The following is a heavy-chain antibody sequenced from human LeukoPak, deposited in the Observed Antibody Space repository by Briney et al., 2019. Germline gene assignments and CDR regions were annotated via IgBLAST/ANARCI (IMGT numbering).Heavy chain of an antibody. CDR3: ARVDY. Sequence: PGGSLRLSCAASGFTFRNYWMAWVRQAPGKGLEWVSSISDSSTYIYYADSVKGRFTISRDNAKNSLYLQMNSLRAEDTAVYYCARVDYWGQGTLVTDSS. CDR1: GFTFRNYW. V-gene: IGHV3-21*01. CDR2: ISDSSTYI. J-gene: IGHJ4*02.